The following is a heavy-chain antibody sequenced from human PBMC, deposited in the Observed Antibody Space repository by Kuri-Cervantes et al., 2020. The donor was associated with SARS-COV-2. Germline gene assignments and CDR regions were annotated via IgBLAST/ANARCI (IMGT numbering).Heavy chain of an antibody. J-gene: IGHJ4*02. D-gene: IGHD3-3*01. CDR3: ARHPSTYYDFWSGYLDY. CDR1: GFTFSSYS. Sequence: GGSLRLSCAASGFTFSSYSMNWVRQAPGKGLEWVAFIRYDGSNKYYADSVKGRFTISRDNSKNTLYLQMNSLRAEDTAVYYCARHPSTYYDFWSGYLDYWGQGTLVTVSS. V-gene: IGHV3-30*02. CDR2: IRYDGSNK.